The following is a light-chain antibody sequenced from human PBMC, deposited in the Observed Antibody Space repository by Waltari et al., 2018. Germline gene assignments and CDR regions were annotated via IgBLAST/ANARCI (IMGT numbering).Light chain of an antibody. CDR2: VGS. V-gene: IGKV2-28*01. CDR3: MEALQSVT. J-gene: IGKJ5*01. Sequence: EIVMTQSPASLTVTPGEPASISCRSSQSLLDNNEYNYLDWYLQKPGQSPQILIYVGSNRASGVPDRFSGSGSGTDFTLKISRVEAEDAGVYYCMEALQSVTFGQGTRLEIK. CDR1: QSLLDNNEYNY.